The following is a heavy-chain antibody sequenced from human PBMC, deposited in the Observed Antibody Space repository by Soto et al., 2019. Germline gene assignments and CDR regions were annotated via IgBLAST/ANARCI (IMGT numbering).Heavy chain of an antibody. CDR1: GYSFTSYW. Sequence: PGESLKISCKGSGYSFTSYWIGWVRQMPGKGLEWMGIIYPGDSDTRNSPSFQGQVTISADKSISTAYLQWSSLKASDTAMYYCARPKTGDDFGDAFDIWGQGTMVTVSS. CDR3: ARPKTGDDFGDAFDI. CDR2: IYPGDSDT. D-gene: IGHD7-27*01. V-gene: IGHV5-51*01. J-gene: IGHJ3*02.